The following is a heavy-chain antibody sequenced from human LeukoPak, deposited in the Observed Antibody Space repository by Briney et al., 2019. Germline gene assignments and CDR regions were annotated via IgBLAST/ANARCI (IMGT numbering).Heavy chain of an antibody. CDR3: ARDKRHSYGRYFDP. J-gene: IGHJ4*02. CDR2: MQSTGSS. V-gene: IGHV4-59*01. D-gene: IGHD5-18*01. CDR1: GDSISTYH. Sequence: SETLSLTCSVSGDSISTYHWNWIREPPGKGLEWIGYMQSTGSSNYNPSLKSRVNIFVDTSKNQFVLNLRSVTAADTAVYYCARDKRHSYGRYFDPWGQGMLVTVSS.